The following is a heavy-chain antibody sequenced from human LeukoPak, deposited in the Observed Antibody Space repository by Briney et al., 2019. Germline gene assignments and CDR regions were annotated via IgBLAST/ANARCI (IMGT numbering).Heavy chain of an antibody. V-gene: IGHV1-2*02. D-gene: IGHD2-2*01. CDR1: GYTFIDYY. Sequence: ASVKVSCKSSGYTFIDYYIHWVRQAPGQGLEWMGWINPNSGATKYAQKFQGRVSMTRDTSINTAYMDLTTLRSDDTAIFYCARVKKLMPEFEFWGQGTLVTDSS. CDR3: ARVKKLMPEFEF. J-gene: IGHJ4*02. CDR2: INPNSGAT.